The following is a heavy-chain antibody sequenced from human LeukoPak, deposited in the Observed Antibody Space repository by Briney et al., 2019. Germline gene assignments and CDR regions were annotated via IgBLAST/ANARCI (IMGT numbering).Heavy chain of an antibody. V-gene: IGHV3-21*01. CDR2: ISSSSSYI. CDR3: AKDPTSGYAYYFDH. D-gene: IGHD5-12*01. CDR1: GFTFSSYS. J-gene: IGHJ4*02. Sequence: GGSLRLSCAASGFTFSSYSMNWVRQAPGKGLEWVSSISSSSSYIYYADSVKGRFTISRDNAKNSLYLQMNSLRAEDTAVYYCAKDPTSGYAYYFDHWGQGTLVTVSS.